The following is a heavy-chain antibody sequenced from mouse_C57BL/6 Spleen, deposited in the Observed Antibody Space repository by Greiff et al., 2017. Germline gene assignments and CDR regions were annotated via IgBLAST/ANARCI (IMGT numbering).Heavy chain of an antibody. CDR3: ARHEGSSGYRFAY. V-gene: IGHV1-62-2*01. Sequence: QVQLKQSGAELVKPGASVKLSSKASGYTFTEYTLHWVKRRSGQGLEWIGWFYPGSGRIKYNEKFKEKATLTADKSSSSVYMELSRLASEDSAVYFCARHEGSSGYRFAYWGQGALVTVAA. J-gene: IGHJ3*01. CDR1: GYTFTEYT. CDR2: FYPGSGRI. D-gene: IGHD3-2*02.